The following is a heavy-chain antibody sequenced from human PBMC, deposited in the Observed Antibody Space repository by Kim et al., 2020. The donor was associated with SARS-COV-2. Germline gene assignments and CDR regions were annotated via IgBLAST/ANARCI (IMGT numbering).Heavy chain of an antibody. V-gene: IGHV3-7*01. CDR2: K. J-gene: IGHJ6*03. Sequence: KDYVVPVNGGFTISRDNPKNSLYLQINSLRAEDTAVYYCARYYYYYMDVWGKGTTVTVSS. CDR3: ARYYYYYMDV.